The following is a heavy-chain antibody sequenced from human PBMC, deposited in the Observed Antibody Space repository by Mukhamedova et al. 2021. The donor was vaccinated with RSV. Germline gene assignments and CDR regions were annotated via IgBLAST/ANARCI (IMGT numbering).Heavy chain of an antibody. CDR2: FSGTDDTT. CDR3: ANRGSWSWTGFDY. V-gene: IGHV3-23*01. Sequence: VRQAPGKGLEWVSGFSGTDDTTYYVDSVKGRFTISRDNSKNTLYLQMNSLRADDTGVYYCANRGSWSWTGFDYWGQGTLVTVSS. D-gene: IGHD1-26*01. J-gene: IGHJ4*02.